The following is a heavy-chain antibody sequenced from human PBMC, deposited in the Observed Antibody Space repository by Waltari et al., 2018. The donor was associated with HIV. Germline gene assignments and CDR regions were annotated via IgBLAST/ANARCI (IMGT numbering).Heavy chain of an antibody. Sequence: QVQLQQWGAGLLKPSETLSLTCAVYGGSFSGYYWSWIRQPPGKGLEWIGEINHSGSTNYNPSLKSRVTISVDTSKNQFSLKLSSVTAADTAVYYCARIKGEGFGELEWVPDDAFDIWGQGTMVTVSS. CDR1: GGSFSGYY. CDR3: ARIKGEGFGELEWVPDDAFDI. J-gene: IGHJ3*02. V-gene: IGHV4-34*01. D-gene: IGHD3-10*01. CDR2: INHSGST.